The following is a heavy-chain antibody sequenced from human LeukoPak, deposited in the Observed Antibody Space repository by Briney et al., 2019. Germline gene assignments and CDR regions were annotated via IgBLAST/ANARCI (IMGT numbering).Heavy chain of an antibody. V-gene: IGHV1-18*01. D-gene: IGHD4-17*01. J-gene: IGHJ4*02. Sequence: ASVKVSCKASGYTFTSYGISWVRQAPGQGLEWMGWISAYNGNTNYAQKLQGRVTMTTDTSTSTAYMELRSLRSDDTAVYYCARTRTMTTVTPGVYWGQGTLVTVSS. CDR2: ISAYNGNT. CDR1: GYTFTSYG. CDR3: ARTRTMTTVTPGVY.